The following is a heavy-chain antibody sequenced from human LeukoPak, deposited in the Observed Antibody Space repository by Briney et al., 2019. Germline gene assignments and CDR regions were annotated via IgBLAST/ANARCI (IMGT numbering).Heavy chain of an antibody. CDR2: ITSSGNYI. V-gene: IGHV3-21*01. J-gene: IGHJ4*02. Sequence: GGSLRLSCAASGFTFRTSSMSWVRQAPGMGLEWVSSITSSGNYIYYADSVKGRFTISRDNAKNSLYLQMNSLRAEDTAVYYCARDGDGYNLDYWGQGILVTVSS. D-gene: IGHD5-24*01. CDR3: ARDGDGYNLDY. CDR1: GFTFRTSS.